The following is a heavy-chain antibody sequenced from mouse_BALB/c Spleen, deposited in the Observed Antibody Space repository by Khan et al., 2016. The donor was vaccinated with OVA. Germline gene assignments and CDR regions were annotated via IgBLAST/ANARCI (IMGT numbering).Heavy chain of an antibody. V-gene: IGHV3-2*02. Sequence: EVKLEESGPGLVNPSQSLSLTCTVTGYSITSDYAWNWIRQFPGNKLEWMGYINYSGSTNYNPALKSRISLTRDTSKNQFFLQLNSVTTEDTATYYCARDGSRYNYAMDYWGQGTSVTVSS. CDR3: ARDGSRYNYAMDY. D-gene: IGHD2-3*01. CDR2: INYSGST. CDR1: GYSITSDYA. J-gene: IGHJ4*01.